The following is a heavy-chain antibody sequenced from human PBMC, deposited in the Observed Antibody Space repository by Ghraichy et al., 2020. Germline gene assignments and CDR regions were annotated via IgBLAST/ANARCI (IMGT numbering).Heavy chain of an antibody. CDR3: ARGVTLYCSSTSCYAGIGMDV. J-gene: IGHJ6*02. CDR1: GYTFTGYY. CDR2: INPNSGGT. V-gene: IGHV1-2*02. D-gene: IGHD2-2*01. Sequence: ASVKVSCKASGYTFTGYYMHWVRQAPGQGLEWMGWINPNSGGTNYAQKFQGRVTMTRDTSISTAYMELSRLRSDDTAVYYCARGVTLYCSSTSCYAGIGMDVWGQGTTVTVSS.